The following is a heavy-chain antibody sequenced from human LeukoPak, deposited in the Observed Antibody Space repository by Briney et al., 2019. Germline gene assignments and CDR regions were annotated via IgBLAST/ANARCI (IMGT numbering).Heavy chain of an antibody. V-gene: IGHV4-61*01. Sequence: PSETLSLTCTVSGGSVSSGSYYWNWIRQPPGKGLEWIGYIYYSGSTNYNPSLKSRVTISVDTSKNQFPLKLSSVTAADTAVYYCARLTYYYDSSGYPPAFDIWGQGTMVTVSS. CDR2: IYYSGST. CDR3: ARLTYYYDSSGYPPAFDI. J-gene: IGHJ3*02. D-gene: IGHD3-22*01. CDR1: GGSVSSGSYY.